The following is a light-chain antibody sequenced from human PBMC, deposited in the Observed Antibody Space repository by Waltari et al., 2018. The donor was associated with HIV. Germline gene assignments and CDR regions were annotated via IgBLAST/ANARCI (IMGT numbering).Light chain of an antibody. CDR2: GVS. CDR1: QTINNNF. Sequence: EMVLTQSPGTLSLSPGEPAPLSCRASQTINNNFFAWYQQSSGQPPRPLLYGVSSRATGIPDRFRASGSGTDFTLTISRLEPEDFAVYYCQHYGGSPLYTFGQGTKLEIK. CDR3: QHYGGSPLYT. J-gene: IGKJ2*01. V-gene: IGKV3-20*01.